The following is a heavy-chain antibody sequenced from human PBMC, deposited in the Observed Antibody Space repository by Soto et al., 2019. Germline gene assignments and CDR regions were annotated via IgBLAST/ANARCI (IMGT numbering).Heavy chain of an antibody. CDR2: IYYSGST. CDR1: GGSISSSSYY. CDR3: ARLRLTNYYFDY. J-gene: IGHJ4*02. V-gene: IGHV4-39*01. D-gene: IGHD3-16*01. Sequence: QLQLQESGPGLVKPSETLSLTCTVSGGSISSSSYYWGWIRQPPGKGLEWIGSIYYSGSTYYNPSLKSRVTISVDTSKNQFSLKLSSLTAADTAVYYCARLRLTNYYFDYWGQGTLVTVSS.